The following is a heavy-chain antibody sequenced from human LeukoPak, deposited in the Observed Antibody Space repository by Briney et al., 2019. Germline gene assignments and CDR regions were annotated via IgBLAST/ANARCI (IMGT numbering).Heavy chain of an antibody. CDR2: IKSDGST. CDR1: GFTFSSYW. Sequence: GGSLRLSCAASGFTFSSYWMHWVRQAPGKGLVWVSRIKSDGSTNYADSVKGRFTISRDNAKNTVSLQVNSLRAEDTGVYYCARAPSEIGGYYPEYFRHWGQGTLVTVSS. CDR3: ARAPSEIGGYYPEYFRH. D-gene: IGHD3-22*01. J-gene: IGHJ1*01. V-gene: IGHV3-74*01.